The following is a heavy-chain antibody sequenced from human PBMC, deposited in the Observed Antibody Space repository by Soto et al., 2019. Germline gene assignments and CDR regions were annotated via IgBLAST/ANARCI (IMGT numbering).Heavy chain of an antibody. CDR3: XXXGGGWYLY. J-gene: IGHJ4*02. CDR2: LNPNSGDT. V-gene: IGHV1-8*01. D-gene: IGHD6-19*01. CDR1: GYTFSSYD. Sequence: QVQLVQSGAEVKKPGASVKVSCKASGYTFSSYDINWVRQATGQGLEWMGWLNPNSGDTGYAQKFQGRVTLTRNTSINTAYIELSSLTSXDTAXXXXXXXGGGWYLYWGQGTLVTVSS.